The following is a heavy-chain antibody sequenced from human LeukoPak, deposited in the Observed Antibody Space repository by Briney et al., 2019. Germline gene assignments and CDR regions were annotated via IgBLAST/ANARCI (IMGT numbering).Heavy chain of an antibody. Sequence: SETLSLTCAVYGGSFSGYYWSWIRQPPGKGLEWIGEVNHSGSTNYNPSLKSRVTISVDTSKNQFSLKLSSVTAADTAVYYCARGGSGSGYYYGMDVWGKGTTVTVSS. J-gene: IGHJ6*04. CDR2: VNHSGST. V-gene: IGHV4-34*01. D-gene: IGHD3-10*01. CDR3: ARGGSGSGYYYGMDV. CDR1: GGSFSGYY.